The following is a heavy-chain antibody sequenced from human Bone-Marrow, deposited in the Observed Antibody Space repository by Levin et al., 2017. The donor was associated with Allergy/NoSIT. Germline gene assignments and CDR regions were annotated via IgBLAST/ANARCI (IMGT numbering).Heavy chain of an antibody. D-gene: IGHD3-10*01. Sequence: GESLKISCAASGFTFSDYYMSWIRQAPGKGLEWISYITSNSRFTNHADSVKGRFAISRDNGKNSLYLQMNGLRAEDTAFYYCARYNYGSGTYYVVSWGQGTLVTVSS. CDR1: GFTFSDYY. CDR3: ARYNYGSGTYYVVS. J-gene: IGHJ4*02. CDR2: ITSNSRFT. V-gene: IGHV3-11*03.